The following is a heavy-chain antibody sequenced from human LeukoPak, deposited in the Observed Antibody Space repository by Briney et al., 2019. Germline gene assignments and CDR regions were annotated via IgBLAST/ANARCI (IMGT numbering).Heavy chain of an antibody. D-gene: IGHD2-15*01. Sequence: GGSLRLSCAASGFTFDDYAMHWVRQAPGKGLEWVSGISWNSGSIGYADSVKGRFTISRDNAKNSLYLQMNSLRAEDTALYYCAREVADIVVVVAAEPLMDVWGQGTTVTVSS. V-gene: IGHV3-9*01. J-gene: IGHJ6*02. CDR3: AREVADIVVVVAAEPLMDV. CDR1: GFTFDDYA. CDR2: ISWNSGSI.